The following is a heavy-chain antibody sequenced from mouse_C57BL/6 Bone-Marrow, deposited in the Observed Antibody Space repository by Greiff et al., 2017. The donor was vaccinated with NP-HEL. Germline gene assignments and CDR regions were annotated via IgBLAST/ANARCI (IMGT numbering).Heavy chain of an antibody. Sequence: QVQLQQSGAELARPGASVKLSCKASGYTFTSYGISWVKQRTGQGLEWIGEIYPRSGNTYYNEKFKGKATLTADKSSSTAYMELRSLTSADSAVYFCARSDYGYDRNFDYWGQGTTLTVSS. J-gene: IGHJ2*01. CDR1: GYTFTSYG. CDR2: IYPRSGNT. V-gene: IGHV1-81*01. CDR3: ARSDYGYDRNFDY. D-gene: IGHD2-2*01.